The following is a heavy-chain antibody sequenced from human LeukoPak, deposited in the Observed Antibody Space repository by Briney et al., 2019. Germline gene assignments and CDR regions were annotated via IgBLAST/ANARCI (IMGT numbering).Heavy chain of an antibody. CDR2: IYYSGST. D-gene: IGHD3-22*01. Sequence: SETLSLTCTVSGGSISSYYWSWIRQPPGKGLEWIGYIYYSGSTNYNPSLTSRVTISVDTSKNQFSLKLSSVTAADTAVYYCARHSYDSSGYYWCGNWFDPWGQGTLVTVSS. J-gene: IGHJ5*02. V-gene: IGHV4-59*01. CDR1: GGSISSYY. CDR3: ARHSYDSSGYYWCGNWFDP.